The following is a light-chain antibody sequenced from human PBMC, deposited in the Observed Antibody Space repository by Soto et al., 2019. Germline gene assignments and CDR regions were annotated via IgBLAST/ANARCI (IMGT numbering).Light chain of an antibody. Sequence: EIVLTQSPGTLSLSPGEGATVSCSVSQSINSKSLVWYQRKFGQAPRLLIYNTSTRAPGNQDRFSGSGSGTDFTLSISGLEPEDCALYYCQHDGGSFIFGPGTKVDFK. J-gene: IGKJ3*01. CDR3: QHDGGSFI. V-gene: IGKV3-20*01. CDR1: QSINSKS. CDR2: NTS.